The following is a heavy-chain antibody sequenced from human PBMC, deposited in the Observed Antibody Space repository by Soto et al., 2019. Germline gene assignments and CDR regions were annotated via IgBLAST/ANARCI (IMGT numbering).Heavy chain of an antibody. V-gene: IGHV3-23*01. CDR2: ISGSGGST. CDR1: GFTFSTYA. CDR3: AKDRKDKPHYFDE. Sequence: PGGSLRLSCAASGFTFSTYAMSWVRQAPGKGLEWVSTISGSGGSTYYADSVKGRFTISRDNSKNTLYVQMNSLRAEDTALYYCAKDRKDKPHYFDEWGRETLVTVTS. J-gene: IGHJ4*02. D-gene: IGHD2-15*01.